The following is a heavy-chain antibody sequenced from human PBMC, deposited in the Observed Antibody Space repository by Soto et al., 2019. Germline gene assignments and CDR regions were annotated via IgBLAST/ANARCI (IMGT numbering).Heavy chain of an antibody. CDR1: GYTFTSYA. CDR2: INAGTYNT. V-gene: IGHV1-3*01. CDR3: ARGLFTMVRGVIITYYYYYMDV. Sequence: ASVKVSCKASGYTFTSYAMHWVRQAPGQRLEWMGWINAGTYNTQYAQRFQGRLTITSDTSASTAYMELSSLRSEDTAVYYCARGLFTMVRGVIITYYYYYMDVWGKGTTVTVSS. D-gene: IGHD3-10*01. J-gene: IGHJ6*03.